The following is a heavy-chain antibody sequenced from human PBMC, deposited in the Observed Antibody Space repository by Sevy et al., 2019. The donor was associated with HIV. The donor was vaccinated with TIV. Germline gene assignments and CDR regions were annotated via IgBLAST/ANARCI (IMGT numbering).Heavy chain of an antibody. D-gene: IGHD3-16*01. CDR1: GFIFSNAW. CDR3: TTDSGGGIDY. Sequence: GGSLRLSCAASGFIFSNAWMNWVRQAPGKGLEWVGRIKSKIEGGTLDYAAPVKGRFTISRDDSKNRLYLKMNSLKTGDTGVYYCTTDSGGGIDYWGQGTLVTVSS. J-gene: IGHJ4*02. CDR2: IKSKIEGGTL. V-gene: IGHV3-15*07.